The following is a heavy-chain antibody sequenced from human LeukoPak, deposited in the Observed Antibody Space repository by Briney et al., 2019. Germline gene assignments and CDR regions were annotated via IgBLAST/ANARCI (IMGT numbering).Heavy chain of an antibody. CDR1: GGSISRGNW. Sequence: SGTLSLTCAVSGGSISRGNWWSWVRPPPGKGPEWIGEIYHSGNTNYNPSLKSRVTISVDKSKNQFSLKLSSVTAADTAVYYCAKKAAASAADYWGQGTLVTVSS. D-gene: IGHD6-13*01. J-gene: IGHJ4*02. V-gene: IGHV4-4*02. CDR2: IYHSGNT. CDR3: AKKAAASAADY.